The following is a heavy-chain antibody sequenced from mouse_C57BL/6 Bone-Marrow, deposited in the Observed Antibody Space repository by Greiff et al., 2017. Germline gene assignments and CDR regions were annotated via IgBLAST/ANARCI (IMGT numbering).Heavy chain of an antibody. J-gene: IGHJ4*01. Sequence: EVQLQQSGPVLVKPGASVKMSCKASGYTFTDYYMNWVKQSHGKSLEWIGVINPYNGGTSYNQKFKGKATLTVDKSSSTAYMELNSLTSEDSAVXYCASKLLLLRTGGYAMDYWGQGTSVTVSS. V-gene: IGHV1-19*01. CDR1: GYTFTDYY. CDR2: INPYNGGT. D-gene: IGHD1-1*01. CDR3: ASKLLLLRTGGYAMDY.